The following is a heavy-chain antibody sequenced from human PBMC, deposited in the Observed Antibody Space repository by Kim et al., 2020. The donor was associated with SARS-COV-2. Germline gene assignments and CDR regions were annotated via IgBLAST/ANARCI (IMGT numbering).Heavy chain of an antibody. J-gene: IGHJ6*03. CDR2: INHSGST. Sequence: SETLSLTCAVYGGSFSGYYWSWIRQPPGKGLEWIGEINHSGSTNYNPSLKSRVTISVDTSKNQFSLKLSSVTAADTAVYYCARGRGGITIFGVALSDRHVARCYMDVWGKGTTVTVSS. CDR1: GGSFSGYY. V-gene: IGHV4-34*01. D-gene: IGHD3-3*01. CDR3: ARGRGGITIFGVALSDRHVARCYMDV.